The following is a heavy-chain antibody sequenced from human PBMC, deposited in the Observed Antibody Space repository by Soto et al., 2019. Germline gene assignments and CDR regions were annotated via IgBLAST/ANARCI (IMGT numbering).Heavy chain of an antibody. D-gene: IGHD4-17*01. CDR2: IYYSGNT. Sequence: SETLSLTCSVSGGSISSSSYYWGWIRQPPGKGLEWIGSIYYSGNTYYSPSLKSRVTISVDTSKNQFSPILSSVTAADTAVYYCARQGAMTPVTTHWFDPWGQGTLVTVSS. CDR1: GGSISSSSYY. V-gene: IGHV4-39*01. CDR3: ARQGAMTPVTTHWFDP. J-gene: IGHJ5*02.